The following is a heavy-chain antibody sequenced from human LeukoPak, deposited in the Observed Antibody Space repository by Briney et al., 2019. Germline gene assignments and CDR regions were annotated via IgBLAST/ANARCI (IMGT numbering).Heavy chain of an antibody. CDR1: GGSISSYY. CDR2: INHSGST. CDR3: ASIQKLMTTVTNDAFDI. Sequence: KTSETLSLTCTVSGGSISSYYWSWIRQPPGKGLEWIGEINHSGSTNYNPSLKSRVTISVDTSKNQFSLKLSSVTAADTAVYYCASIQKLMTTVTNDAFDIWGQGTMVTVSS. V-gene: IGHV4-34*01. D-gene: IGHD4-17*01. J-gene: IGHJ3*02.